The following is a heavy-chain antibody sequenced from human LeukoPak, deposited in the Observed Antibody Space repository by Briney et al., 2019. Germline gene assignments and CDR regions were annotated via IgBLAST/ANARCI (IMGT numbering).Heavy chain of an antibody. J-gene: IGHJ4*02. Sequence: GGSLRLSCAASGFTFSDYYMSWIRQAPGKGLEWVSYISSSGSNIYYADSVKGRFTISRDNAKNSLYLQMNSLRAEDTAVYYCARFPYDILTGYYAFDYWGQGTLVTVSS. D-gene: IGHD3-9*01. CDR1: GFTFSDYY. V-gene: IGHV3-11*01. CDR2: ISSSGSNI. CDR3: ARFPYDILTGYYAFDY.